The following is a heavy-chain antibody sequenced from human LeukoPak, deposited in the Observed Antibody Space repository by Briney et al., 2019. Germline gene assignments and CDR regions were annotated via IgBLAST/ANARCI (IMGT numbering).Heavy chain of an antibody. CDR1: GFTFSSYS. D-gene: IGHD3-22*01. V-gene: IGHV3-48*02. Sequence: PGGSLRLSCAASGFTFSSYSMNWVRQAPGKGLEWVSYISTSSNTIHYADSVKGQFTISRDNAKNSLYLQMSSLRDEDTAVYYCARDRGTSGYLPWGQGTLVTASS. CDR2: ISTSSNTI. J-gene: IGHJ5*02. CDR3: ARDRGTSGYLP.